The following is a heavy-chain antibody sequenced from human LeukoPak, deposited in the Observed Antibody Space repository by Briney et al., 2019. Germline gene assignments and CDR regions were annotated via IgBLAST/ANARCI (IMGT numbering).Heavy chain of an antibody. CDR1: GFTFSSYA. Sequence: PGGSLRLSCAASGFTFSSYAMSWVRQAPGKGLEWVSAISGSGGSTYYADSVKGRFTISRDNSKNTLYLQMNSLRAEDTAVYFCAHADYDILTDLFDYWGQGTLVTASS. V-gene: IGHV3-23*01. D-gene: IGHD3-9*01. J-gene: IGHJ4*02. CDR3: AHADYDILTDLFDY. CDR2: ISGSGGST.